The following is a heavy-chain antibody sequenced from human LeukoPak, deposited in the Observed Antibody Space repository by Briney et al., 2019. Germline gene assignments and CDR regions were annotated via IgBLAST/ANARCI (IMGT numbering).Heavy chain of an antibody. D-gene: IGHD1-26*01. CDR3: AKDLIVGAYSDAFDI. CDR2: INPSGGST. Sequence: GASVKVSCKASGYTFTSYYMHWVRQAPGQGLEWMGIINPSGGSTSYAQKFQGRVTMTRDTSTSTVYMELSSLRTEDTALYYCAKDLIVGAYSDAFDIWGQGTMVTVSS. CDR1: GYTFTSYY. J-gene: IGHJ3*02. V-gene: IGHV1-46*01.